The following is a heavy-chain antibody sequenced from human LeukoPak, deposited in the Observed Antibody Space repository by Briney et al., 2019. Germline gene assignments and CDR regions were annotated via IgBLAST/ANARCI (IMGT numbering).Heavy chain of an antibody. Sequence: SETLSLTCAVSGGSISSGGYSWSWIRQPPGKGLEWIGYIYYSGSTNYNPSLKSRVTISVDTSKNQFSLKLSSVTAADTAVYYCAREVGVPTGGLRYYYYYMDVWGKGTTVTVSS. D-gene: IGHD2-15*01. CDR1: GGSISSGGYS. V-gene: IGHV4-61*08. CDR3: AREVGVPTGGLRYYYYYMDV. CDR2: IYYSGST. J-gene: IGHJ6*03.